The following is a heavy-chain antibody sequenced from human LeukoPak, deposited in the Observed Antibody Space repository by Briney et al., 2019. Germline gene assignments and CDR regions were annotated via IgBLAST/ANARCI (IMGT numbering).Heavy chain of an antibody. Sequence: SQTLSLTCAISGDSVSSNSAAWNWIRHSPSRGLEWLVSTYYRSKWYNDYAASVKSRITIKPDTSKNQFSLQLNSVTPEDTAVYYCARDRSAVAGGYWGQGTLVTVSS. CDR1: GDSVSSNSAA. V-gene: IGHV6-1*01. J-gene: IGHJ4*02. CDR3: ARDRSAVAGGY. D-gene: IGHD6-19*01. CDR2: TYYRSKWYN.